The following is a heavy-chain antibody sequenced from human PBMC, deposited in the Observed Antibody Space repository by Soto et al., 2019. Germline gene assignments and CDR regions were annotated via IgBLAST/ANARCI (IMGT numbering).Heavy chain of an antibody. CDR3: AKAVVGQLDAPDYYGMDV. CDR1: GFSFRNYG. V-gene: IGHV3-30*18. J-gene: IGHJ6*02. D-gene: IGHD6-6*01. Sequence: QVQLVESGGGVVQPGRSLRVSCAASGFSFRNYGMHWVRQAPGKGLEWVAVISFDGSKKYYGDSVKGRFTISRDNSKNTGYLQMNSLRPEDTAVYYCAKAVVGQLDAPDYYGMDVWGQGTTVTVSS. CDR2: ISFDGSKK.